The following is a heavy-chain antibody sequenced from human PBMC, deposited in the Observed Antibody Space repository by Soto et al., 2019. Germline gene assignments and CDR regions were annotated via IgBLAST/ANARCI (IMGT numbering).Heavy chain of an antibody. D-gene: IGHD4-17*01. CDR3: AREDYGGNSPPL. CDR1: GGSISSGGYY. V-gene: IGHV4-31*03. Sequence: SETLSLTCTVSGGSISSGGYYWSGSRQHPGKGLEWIGYIYYSGSTYYNPSLKSRVTISVDTSKNQFSLKLSSVTAADTAVYYCAREDYGGNSPPLWGQGTLVTVSS. CDR2: IYYSGST. J-gene: IGHJ4*02.